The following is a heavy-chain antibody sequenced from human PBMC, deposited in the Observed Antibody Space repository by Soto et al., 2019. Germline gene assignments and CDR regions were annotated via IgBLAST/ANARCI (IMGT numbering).Heavy chain of an antibody. Sequence: EVQLVESGGGSVQPGRSLRLSCAASGFSFDDYGMHWVRQGPGKGLEWVSGISWNSGDIYYADSVKGRFTISRDNAKRSLYLQMNSLRTEDTGLYYCANDNDLDRDGPFDYWGQGILVTVSS. CDR3: ANDNDLDRDGPFDY. CDR1: GFSFDDYG. V-gene: IGHV3-9*01. D-gene: IGHD2-2*03. J-gene: IGHJ4*02. CDR2: ISWNSGDI.